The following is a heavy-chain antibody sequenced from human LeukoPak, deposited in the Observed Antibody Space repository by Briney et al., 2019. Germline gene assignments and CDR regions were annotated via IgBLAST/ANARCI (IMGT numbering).Heavy chain of an antibody. CDR3: ARGGTCIAAAGTGACDH. CDR2: MKPKRGNT. J-gene: IGHJ1*01. Sequence: ASVKVSCTAFGYTFTRSDINSVRQATGQEGEWMGWMKPKRGNTGYAQKFQGRVTMTRNTSISTAYMELSILRSEDTAVYYCARGGTCIAAAGTGACDHWGRGTMATVSS. CDR1: GYTFTRSD. V-gene: IGHV1-8*01. D-gene: IGHD6-13*01.